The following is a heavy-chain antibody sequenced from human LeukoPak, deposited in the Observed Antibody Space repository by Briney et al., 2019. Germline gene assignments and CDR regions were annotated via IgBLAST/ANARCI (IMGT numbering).Heavy chain of an antibody. CDR2: FDPEDGET. J-gene: IGHJ4*02. V-gene: IGHV1-24*01. D-gene: IGHD3-22*01. Sequence: ASVKVSCTVSGYTLTELSMHWVRQAPGKGLEWMGGFDPEDGETIYAQKFQGRVTMTEDTSTDTAYMELSSLRSEDTAVYYCATVPYYYDSSGYRRWYYFDYWGQGTLVTVSS. CDR1: GYTLTELS. CDR3: ATVPYYYDSSGYRRWYYFDY.